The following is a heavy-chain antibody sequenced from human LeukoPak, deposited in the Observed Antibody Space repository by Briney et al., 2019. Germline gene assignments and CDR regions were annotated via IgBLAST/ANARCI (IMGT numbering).Heavy chain of an antibody. CDR2: INHSGST. V-gene: IGHV4-34*01. Sequence: SETLSLTCAVYGGSFSGYYWSWLRQPPGKGLEWIGEINHSGSTNYNPSLKSRVTISVDTSKNQFSLKLSSVTAADTAVYYCARRRPIAPSDYWGQGTLVTVSS. CDR1: GGSFSGYY. J-gene: IGHJ4*02. D-gene: IGHD6-13*01. CDR3: ARRRPIAPSDY.